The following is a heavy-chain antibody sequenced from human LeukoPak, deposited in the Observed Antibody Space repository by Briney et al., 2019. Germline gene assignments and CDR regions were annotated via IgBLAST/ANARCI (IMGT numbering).Heavy chain of an antibody. D-gene: IGHD3-22*01. V-gene: IGHV4-59*08. CDR1: GGSINNYY. CDR2: IYYSGST. Sequence: SETLSLTCTVSGGSINNYYWSWLRQPPGKGLEWIGYIYYSGSTKYNPSLKNRVIISVDTSKNQFSLKLSSVTAADTAVYYCASAYYYDSSGYWIDYWGQGTLVTVSS. CDR3: ASAYYYDSSGYWIDY. J-gene: IGHJ4*02.